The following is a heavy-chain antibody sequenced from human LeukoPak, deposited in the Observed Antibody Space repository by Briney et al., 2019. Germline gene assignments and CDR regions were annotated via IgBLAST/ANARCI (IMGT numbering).Heavy chain of an antibody. J-gene: IGHJ4*02. D-gene: IGHD6-13*01. V-gene: IGHV4-34*01. CDR1: GGSFSGYY. CDR2: INHSGST. Sequence: SETLSLTCAVHGGSFSGYYWSWIRQPPGKGLEWIGEINHSGSTNYNPSLKSRVTISVDTSKNQFSLKLSSVTAADTAVYYCARGLIIAAAGSNYFDYWGQGTLVTVSS. CDR3: ARGLIIAAAGSNYFDY.